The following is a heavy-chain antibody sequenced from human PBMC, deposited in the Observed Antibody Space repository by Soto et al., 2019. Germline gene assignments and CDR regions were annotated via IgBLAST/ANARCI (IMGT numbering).Heavy chain of an antibody. CDR1: GFTFSSYG. J-gene: IGHJ4*02. CDR2: ISYDGSNK. V-gene: IGHV3-30*18. Sequence: PGGSLRLSCAASGFTFSSYGMHWVRQAPGKGLEWVAVISYDGSNKYCADSVKGRFTISRDNSKNTLYLQMNSLRAEDTAVYYCAKDLSVGSSWYAFDYWGQGTLVTVSS. D-gene: IGHD6-13*01. CDR3: AKDLSVGSSWYAFDY.